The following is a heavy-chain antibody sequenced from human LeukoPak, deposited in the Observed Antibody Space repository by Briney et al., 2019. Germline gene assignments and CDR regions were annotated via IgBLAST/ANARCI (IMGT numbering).Heavy chain of an antibody. D-gene: IGHD2-2*01. V-gene: IGHV5-51*01. J-gene: IGHJ4*02. CDR3: ARRGYCSSTSCYASFAFDY. CDR1: GYTFINYW. Sequence: GESLKISCKGSGYTFINYWIGWVRQMPGKGLEWMGIIYPGDSDTRYSPPFQGQVTISADKSISTAYLQWSSLKASDTAMYYCARRGYCSSTSCYASFAFDYWGQGTLVTVSS. CDR2: IYPGDSDT.